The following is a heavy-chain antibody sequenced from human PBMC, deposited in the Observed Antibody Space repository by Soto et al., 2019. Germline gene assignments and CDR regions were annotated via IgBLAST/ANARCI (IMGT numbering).Heavy chain of an antibody. CDR3: ARAPYSSGCYDYYYGMDV. J-gene: IGHJ6*02. Sequence: QVQLVESGGGLFKPGGSLRLSCAASGFTFSDYYMSWIRQAPGKGLEWVSYITSGSTIYYAYSVKGRFTISRDNAKNSLYLQMNSLRAEDTAVDYCARAPYSSGCYDYYYGMDVWGQGTTVTVSS. V-gene: IGHV3-11*01. CDR1: GFTFSDYY. D-gene: IGHD6-19*01. CDR2: ITSGSTI.